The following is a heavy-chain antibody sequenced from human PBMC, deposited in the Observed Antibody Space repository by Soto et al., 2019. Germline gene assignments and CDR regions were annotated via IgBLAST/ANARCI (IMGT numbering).Heavy chain of an antibody. V-gene: IGHV4-59*01. J-gene: IGHJ4*02. D-gene: IGHD3-10*01. CDR2: IYYSGST. CDR1: GGSISSYY. Sequence: SETLSLTCTVSGGSISSYYWSWIRQPPGKGLEWIGYIYYSGSTNYNPSLKSRVTISVDTSKNQFSLKLSSVTAADTAVYYCARGGAAMVRGNFDYWGQGTLVTVSS. CDR3: ARGGAAMVRGNFDY.